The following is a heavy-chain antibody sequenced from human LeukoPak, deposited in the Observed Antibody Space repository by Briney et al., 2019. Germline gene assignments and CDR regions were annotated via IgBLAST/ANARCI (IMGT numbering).Heavy chain of an antibody. Sequence: VASVKVSCKASGGTFSSYAISWVRQAPGQGLEWMGGIIPIFGTANYAQKFQGRVTITADESTGTAYMELSSLRSEDTAVYYCAREGNGNWFDPWGQGTLVTVPS. CDR2: IIPIFGTA. D-gene: IGHD4-23*01. CDR1: GGTFSSYA. CDR3: AREGNGNWFDP. J-gene: IGHJ5*02. V-gene: IGHV1-69*13.